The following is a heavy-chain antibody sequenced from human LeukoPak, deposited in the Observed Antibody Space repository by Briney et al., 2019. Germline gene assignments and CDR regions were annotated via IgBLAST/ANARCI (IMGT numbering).Heavy chain of an antibody. D-gene: IGHD2-2*01. CDR3: AKGPLRGTAAAIDY. CDR2: ISYDGRDK. V-gene: IGHV3-30*18. CDR1: GFTFNNYG. Sequence: GGSLRLSCAASGFTFNNYGMHWVRQAPGKGLEWVAVISYDGRDKHYPDSVKGRFTISRDISTDTLWLQMDSLRSEDTVVYYCAKGPLRGTAAAIDYWGQGTLVTVSS. J-gene: IGHJ4*02.